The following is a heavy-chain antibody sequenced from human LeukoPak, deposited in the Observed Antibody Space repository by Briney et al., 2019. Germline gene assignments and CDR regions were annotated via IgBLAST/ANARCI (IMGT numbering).Heavy chain of an antibody. D-gene: IGHD1-26*01. CDR3: ARAPRVSRRGAGNYDYGTDV. Sequence: SVKVSCKASGGTFSSYAISWVRQAPGQGLEWMGGIIPIFGTANYAQKFQGRVTITADESTSTAYMELSSLRSEDTAVYYCARAPRVSRRGAGNYDYGTDVWGQGTTVTVSS. CDR1: GGTFSSYA. V-gene: IGHV1-69*13. CDR2: IIPIFGTA. J-gene: IGHJ6*02.